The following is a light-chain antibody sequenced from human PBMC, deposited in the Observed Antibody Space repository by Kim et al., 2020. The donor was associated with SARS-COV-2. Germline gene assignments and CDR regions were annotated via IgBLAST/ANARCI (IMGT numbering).Light chain of an antibody. Sequence: YIGDGVTITGRASQNIRSGLAWFQQRSEKAHKSLIYDVSTLQSGVPSRFSGSGSGTDFTLTISRLEPEDFAVYYCQQYGSSPPWTFGQGTKVDIK. V-gene: IGKV1D-16*01. CDR2: DVS. CDR1: QNIRSG. J-gene: IGKJ1*01. CDR3: QQYGSSPPWT.